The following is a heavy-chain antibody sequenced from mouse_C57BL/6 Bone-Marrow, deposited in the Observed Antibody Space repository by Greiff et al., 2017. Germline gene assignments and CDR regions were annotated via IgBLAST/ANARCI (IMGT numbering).Heavy chain of an antibody. CDR3: VNWDVGY. Sequence: EVMLVESGGGLVQPKGSLTLSCAASGFSFNTYAMNWVRQAPGKGLEWVARIRRKSNNYARYYADSVRDRFTSSRDDSESMLYLQMNNLKTEDTAMYYCVNWDVGYWGQGTTLTVSS. V-gene: IGHV10-1*01. CDR2: IRRKSNNYAR. J-gene: IGHJ2*01. D-gene: IGHD4-1*01. CDR1: GFSFNTYA.